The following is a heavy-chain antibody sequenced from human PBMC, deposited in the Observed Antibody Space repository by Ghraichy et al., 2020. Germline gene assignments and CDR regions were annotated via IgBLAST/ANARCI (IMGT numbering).Heavy chain of an antibody. CDR3: ARAAHSSLWFGESKFDY. D-gene: IGHD3-10*01. Sequence: GGSLRLSCAASGFTFSSYAMHWVRQAPGKGLEWVAVISYDGSNKYYADSVKGRFTISRDNSKNTLYLQMNSLRAEDTAVYYCARAAHSSLWFGESKFDYWGQGTLVTVSS. J-gene: IGHJ4*02. CDR2: ISYDGSNK. V-gene: IGHV3-30*04. CDR1: GFTFSSYA.